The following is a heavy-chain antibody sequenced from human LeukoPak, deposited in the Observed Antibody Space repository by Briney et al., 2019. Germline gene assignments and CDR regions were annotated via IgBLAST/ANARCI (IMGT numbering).Heavy chain of an antibody. Sequence: SYTQSLPRPLSVGSLRRSRYFWRWIRQPPGKGLEWIGCIYYRGNNFYHPSLKSRVTISVDTSKNLFSLKLSSVTAADTAVYYCARCGFGSGSYSPHFVDWGQGTLVTVAS. CDR2: IYYRGNN. CDR1: VGSLRRSRYF. CDR3: ARCGFGSGSYSPHFVD. V-gene: IGHV4-39*02. J-gene: IGHJ4*02. D-gene: IGHD3-10*01.